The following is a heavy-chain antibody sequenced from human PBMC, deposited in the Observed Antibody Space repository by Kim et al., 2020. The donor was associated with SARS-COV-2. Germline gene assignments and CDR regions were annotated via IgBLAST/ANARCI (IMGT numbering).Heavy chain of an antibody. CDR3: AMRKISSGYFDY. CDR1: GGSINRGGYY. CDR2: IYYSGIT. V-gene: IGHV4-31*03. D-gene: IGHD3-22*01. J-gene: IGHJ4*02. Sequence: SETLSLTCTVSGGSINRGGYYWGWVRQHPGKGLEWIGYIYYSGITYYNPSLGSRVIISGDTSKNQFSLKLNSVAAADTAVYYCAMRKISSGYFDYWGQGTLVTVYS.